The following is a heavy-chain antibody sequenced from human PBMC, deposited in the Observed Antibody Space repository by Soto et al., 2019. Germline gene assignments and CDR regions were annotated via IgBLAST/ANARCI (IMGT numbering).Heavy chain of an antibody. CDR2: ISGSGGST. CDR1: GFTFSSYA. V-gene: IGHV3-23*01. Sequence: HPGGSLRLSCAASGFTFSSYAMSWVRPAPGKGLEWVSAISGSGGSTYYADSVKGRFTISRDNSKNTLYLQMNGLRAEDTAVYYCASPYSSGIAAFDYWGQGTLVTVSS. J-gene: IGHJ4*02. CDR3: ASPYSSGIAAFDY. D-gene: IGHD6-13*01.